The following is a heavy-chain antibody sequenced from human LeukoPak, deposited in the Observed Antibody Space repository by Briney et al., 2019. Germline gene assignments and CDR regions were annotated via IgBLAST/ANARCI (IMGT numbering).Heavy chain of an antibody. J-gene: IGHJ4*02. CDR2: ISYDGSNK. CDR1: GFTFSSYA. Sequence: GGSLRLSCAASGFTFSSYAMHWVRQAPGKGLEWVAVISYDGSNKYYADSVKGRFTISRDNSKNTLYLQMNSLRAEDTAVYYCAIIAARGPDYWGQGTLVTVSS. V-gene: IGHV3-30-3*01. CDR3: AIIAARGPDY. D-gene: IGHD6-6*01.